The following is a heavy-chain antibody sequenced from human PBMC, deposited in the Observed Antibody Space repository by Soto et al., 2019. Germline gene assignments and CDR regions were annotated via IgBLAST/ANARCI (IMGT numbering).Heavy chain of an antibody. Sequence: SETLSLTCSVSGYLISSGYYWGWVRQTPGKGLEWLGSIDYSGKTYKNPPLKSRVSASVDLSQNQLSLNLRSVTAADAAVYFCARDLSSGYDSYYLDYWGQGTMVTVSS. D-gene: IGHD3-22*01. CDR3: ARDLSSGYDSYYLDY. J-gene: IGHJ4*02. V-gene: IGHV4-38-2*02. CDR2: IDYSGKT. CDR1: GYLISSGYY.